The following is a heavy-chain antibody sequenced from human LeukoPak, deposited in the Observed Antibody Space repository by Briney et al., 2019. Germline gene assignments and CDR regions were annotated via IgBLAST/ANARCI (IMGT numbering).Heavy chain of an antibody. D-gene: IGHD6-13*01. CDR1: GFTFSSYS. Sequence: GGSLRLSCAASGFTFSSYSMNWVRQAPGKGLEWVSSISSSSSYIYYADSVKGRFTISRDNAKNSLYLQMNSPRAEDTAVYYCARGPWYSSPKNRNAFDIWGQGTMVTVSS. V-gene: IGHV3-21*01. J-gene: IGHJ3*02. CDR2: ISSSSSYI. CDR3: ARGPWYSSPKNRNAFDI.